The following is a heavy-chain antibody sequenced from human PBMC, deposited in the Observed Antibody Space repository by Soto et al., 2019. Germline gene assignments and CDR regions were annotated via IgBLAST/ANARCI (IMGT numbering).Heavy chain of an antibody. CDR1: GFTFSSYA. CDR2: ISYDGSNK. Sequence: GGSLRLSCAASGFTFSSYAMHWVRQAPGKGLEWVAVISYDGSNKYYADSVKGRFTISRDNSKNTLYLQMNSLRAEDTAVYYCASSASETYYDFWSGYASDYFDYWGQGTLITVSS. J-gene: IGHJ4*02. D-gene: IGHD3-3*01. V-gene: IGHV3-30-3*01. CDR3: ASSASETYYDFWSGYASDYFDY.